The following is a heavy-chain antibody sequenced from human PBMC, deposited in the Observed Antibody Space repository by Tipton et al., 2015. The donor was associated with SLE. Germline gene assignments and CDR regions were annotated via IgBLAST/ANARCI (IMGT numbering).Heavy chain of an antibody. D-gene: IGHD1-26*01. Sequence: TLSLTCNVSGVSISSSYWSWIRQPAGKGLEWIGRIYTSGATDDNPSLKSRVTMSVDMSKNQIFLKMTSVTAADSAVYYCARPLIKWEGAEDAFDMWGQGTMVTVSS. V-gene: IGHV4-4*07. J-gene: IGHJ3*02. CDR1: GVSISSSY. CDR2: IYTSGAT. CDR3: ARPLIKWEGAEDAFDM.